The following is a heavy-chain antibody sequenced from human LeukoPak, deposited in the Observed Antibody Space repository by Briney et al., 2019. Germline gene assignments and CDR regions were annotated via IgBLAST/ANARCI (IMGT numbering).Heavy chain of an antibody. V-gene: IGHV3-23*01. D-gene: IGHD4-11*01. Sequence: GGSLRLSCAASGFTFSSYAMSWVRQAPGKGLEGVSAISGRGGSTYYADSVKGRFTISRDNSKNTLYLQMNSLGAEDTAVYYCAKGAPTLTVYAEYFHHWGQGTLVTVSS. J-gene: IGHJ1*01. CDR1: GFTFSSYA. CDR3: AKGAPTLTVYAEYFHH. CDR2: ISGRGGST.